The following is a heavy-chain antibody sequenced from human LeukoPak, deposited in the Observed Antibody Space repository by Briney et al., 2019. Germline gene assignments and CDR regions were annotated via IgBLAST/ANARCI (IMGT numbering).Heavy chain of an antibody. CDR2: IHPNSGGT. D-gene: IGHD5-18*01. CDR1: GYTLTHYP. V-gene: IGHV1-2*02. CDR3: ARGTGEGYSYGRYYFDY. Sequence: GASVKLSCKASGYTLTHYPLNWVRQAPGQGLEWMGWIHPNSGGTNYAQKFQGRVTMTRDTSISTAYLDLSRLRSDDTAVYYCARGTGEGYSYGRYYFDYWGQGTLVTVSS. J-gene: IGHJ4*02.